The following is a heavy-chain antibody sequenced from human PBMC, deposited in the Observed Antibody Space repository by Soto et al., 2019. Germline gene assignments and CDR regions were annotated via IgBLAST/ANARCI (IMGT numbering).Heavy chain of an antibody. V-gene: IGHV1-69*12. J-gene: IGHJ6*02. D-gene: IGHD2-2*01. CDR1: GGTFSSYA. Sequence: QVQLVQSGAEVKKPGSSVKVSCKASGGTFSSYAISWVRQAPGQGLEWMGGTIPFFGTANYAQKFQGRVTITADESTSTAYMELSSLRSEDTAVYYCATHLVPAALGRYYYYGMDVWGQGTTVTVSS. CDR3: ATHLVPAALGRYYYYGMDV. CDR2: TIPFFGTA.